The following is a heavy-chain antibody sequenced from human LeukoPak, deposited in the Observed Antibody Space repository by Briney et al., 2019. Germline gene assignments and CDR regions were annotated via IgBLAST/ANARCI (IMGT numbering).Heavy chain of an antibody. CDR1: GYAISGGYY. V-gene: IGHV4-38-2*02. J-gene: IGHJ5*02. D-gene: IGHD2-8*02. CDR2: VFHSGST. Sequence: SETLSLTCTVSGYAISGGYYWAWIRQPPGEGPEWIGSVFHSGSTIYNPYLKSRVTISVDTSKNQLSLKLSSATAADTAVYYCARDRDKSTWYWGWFDPWGQGALVTVSS. CDR3: ARDRDKSTWYWGWFDP.